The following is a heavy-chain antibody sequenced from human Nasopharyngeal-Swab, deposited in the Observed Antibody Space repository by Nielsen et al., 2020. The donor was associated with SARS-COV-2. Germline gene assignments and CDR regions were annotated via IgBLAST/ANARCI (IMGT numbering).Heavy chain of an antibody. D-gene: IGHD3-16*01. V-gene: IGHV3-30*02. Sequence: VRQAPGKGLEWVAFIRYGGFNQHYADSVKGRFTISRDSFKNTLYLQLNSLRAEDAAVYYCAKDHKMDSGGGVGYMDVWGKGTTVTVSS. J-gene: IGHJ6*03. CDR3: AKDHKMDSGGGVGYMDV. CDR2: IRYGGFNQ.